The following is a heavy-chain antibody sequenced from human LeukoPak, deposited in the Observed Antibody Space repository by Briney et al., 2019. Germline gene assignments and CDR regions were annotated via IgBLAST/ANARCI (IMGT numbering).Heavy chain of an antibody. D-gene: IGHD4-17*01. CDR3: ARDHTVTTFASSYFDY. Sequence: GGSLRLSCAASGFTFSSYGMHWVRQAPGKGLEWVAVISYDGSNKYYADSVKGRFTISRDNSKNTLYLQMNSLRAEDTAVHYCARDHTVTTFASSYFDYWGQGTLVTVSS. V-gene: IGHV3-30*03. CDR1: GFTFSSYG. CDR2: ISYDGSNK. J-gene: IGHJ4*02.